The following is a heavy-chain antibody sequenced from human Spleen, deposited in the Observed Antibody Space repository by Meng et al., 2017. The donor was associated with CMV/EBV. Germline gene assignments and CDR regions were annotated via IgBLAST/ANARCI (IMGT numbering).Heavy chain of an antibody. D-gene: IGHD3-3*01. CDR1: GYTFTSYG. Sequence: ASVKVSCKASGYTFTSYGISWVRQAPGQGLEWMGWISAYNGNTNYAQKLQGRVTMTTDTSTSTAYMELRSLRSDDTAVYYCARVQDYDFWSGYPDPWGQGTLVTVSS. J-gene: IGHJ5*02. CDR3: ARVQDYDFWSGYPDP. V-gene: IGHV1-18*01. CDR2: ISAYNGNT.